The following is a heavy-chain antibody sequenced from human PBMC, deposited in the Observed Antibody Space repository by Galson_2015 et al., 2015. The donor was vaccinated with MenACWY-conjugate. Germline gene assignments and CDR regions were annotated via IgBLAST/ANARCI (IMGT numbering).Heavy chain of an antibody. V-gene: IGHV3-21*04. CDR1: GFTFSSYS. D-gene: IGHD2-2*02. Sequence: SLRLSCAASGFTFSSYSMNWVRQAPGEGLLWVSAISSSGVYIYYADSVQGRFTISRDNSMNSVYLQMNSLRADDTAVYYRARTSGSCSTTSCYNNWFYTWGQGTLDTVSS. CDR3: ARTSGSCSTTSCYNNWFYT. J-gene: IGHJ5*02. CDR2: ISSSGVYI.